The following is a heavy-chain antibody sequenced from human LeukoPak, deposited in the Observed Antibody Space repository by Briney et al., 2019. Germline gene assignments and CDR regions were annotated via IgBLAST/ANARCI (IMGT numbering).Heavy chain of an antibody. J-gene: IGHJ4*02. V-gene: IGHV3-30-3*01. CDR2: ISYDGSNK. CDR1: GFTFSSYA. D-gene: IGHD5-24*01. CDR3: ARDGGRRMATTKGYFDY. Sequence: GRSLRLSCAASGFTFSSYAMHWVRQAPGKGLEWVAVISYDGSNKYYADSVKGRFTISRDNSKNTLYLQMNSLRAEDTAVYYCARDGGRRMATTKGYFDYWGQGTLVTVSS.